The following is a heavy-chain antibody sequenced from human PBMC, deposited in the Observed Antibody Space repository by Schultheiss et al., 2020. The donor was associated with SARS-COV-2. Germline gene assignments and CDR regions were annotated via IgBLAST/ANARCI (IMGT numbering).Heavy chain of an antibody. D-gene: IGHD1-26*01. V-gene: IGHV3-74*01. Sequence: GESLKISCAASGFTFSNYWMHWVRQAPGKGLVWVSRINGDEYITNYADSVKGRFTISRDNAKNTLYLQMNSLRVEDTAVYYCVRGWAAFDIWGKGTLVTVSS. CDR1: GFTFSNYW. CDR2: INGDEYIT. J-gene: IGHJ3*02. CDR3: VRGWAAFDI.